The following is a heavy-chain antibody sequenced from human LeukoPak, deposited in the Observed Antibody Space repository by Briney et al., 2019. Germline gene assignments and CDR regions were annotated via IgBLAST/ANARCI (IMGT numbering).Heavy chain of an antibody. J-gene: IGHJ4*02. CDR2: IDPSDSYT. CDR1: GYSLTSYW. CDR3: ARQAVAGTLDY. Sequence: GESLKISCKGSGYSLTSYWISWVRQMPGKGLEWLGRIDPSDSYTNYSPSFQGHVTISANKSITTAYLQWSSLKASDTAMYYCARQAVAGTLDYWGPGTPVTVSS. D-gene: IGHD6-19*01. V-gene: IGHV5-10-1*01.